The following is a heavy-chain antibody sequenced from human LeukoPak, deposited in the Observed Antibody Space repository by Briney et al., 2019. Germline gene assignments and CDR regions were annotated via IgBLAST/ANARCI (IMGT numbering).Heavy chain of an antibody. Sequence: PGGSLRLSCAASGFTFTSYWMTWVRQAPGKGLEWLANIRQDGGATYYGGPVKGRFTISRDNAEKSLFLQMNSLRAEDTAVYYCATSKDTAGGPYWGQGTLVTVSS. D-gene: IGHD5-18*01. CDR1: GFTFTSYW. J-gene: IGHJ4*02. CDR3: ATSKDTAGGPY. CDR2: IRQDGGAT. V-gene: IGHV3-7*01.